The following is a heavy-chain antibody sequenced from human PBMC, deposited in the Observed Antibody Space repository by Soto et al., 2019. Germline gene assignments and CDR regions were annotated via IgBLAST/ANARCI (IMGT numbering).Heavy chain of an antibody. V-gene: IGHV4-59*08. CDR2: IYYSGST. J-gene: IGHJ4*02. Sequence: SETLSLTCTVSGGSISSYYWSWIRQPPGKGLEWIGYIYYSGSTNYNPSLKSRVTISVDTSKNQFSLKLSSVTAADTAVYYCARHRTPVAPSRHFDYWGQGTLVTVSS. CDR3: ARHRTPVAPSRHFDY. D-gene: IGHD4-17*01. CDR1: GGSISSYY.